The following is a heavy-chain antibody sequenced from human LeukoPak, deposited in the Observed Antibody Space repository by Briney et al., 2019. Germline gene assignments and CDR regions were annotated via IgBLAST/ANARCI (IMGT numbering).Heavy chain of an antibody. V-gene: IGHV4-4*07. Sequence: SETLSLTCTVSGDSFSSYYWTWIRQSAGKGLEWIGLIYTSGSTNYNPSLKSRVTVSVDTSKNQFSLKLSSVTAADTAVYYCARENNDYGGKKAFDYWGQGTLVTVSS. D-gene: IGHD4-23*01. J-gene: IGHJ4*02. CDR3: ARENNDYGGKKAFDY. CDR2: IYTSGST. CDR1: GDSFSSYY.